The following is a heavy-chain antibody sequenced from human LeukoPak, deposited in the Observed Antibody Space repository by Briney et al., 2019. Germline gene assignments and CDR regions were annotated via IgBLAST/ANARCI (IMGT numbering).Heavy chain of an antibody. D-gene: IGHD5-24*01. CDR3: ARGDWIGDGYNWVDY. J-gene: IGHJ4*02. CDR1: GFTFSSYS. Sequence: GGSLRLSCAASGFTFSSYSMNWVRQAPGKGLEWFSSISSSSSYIYYADSVKGRFTISRDNAKNSLYLQMNSLRAEDTAVYYCARGDWIGDGYNWVDYWGQGTLVTVSS. V-gene: IGHV3-21*01. CDR2: ISSSSSYI.